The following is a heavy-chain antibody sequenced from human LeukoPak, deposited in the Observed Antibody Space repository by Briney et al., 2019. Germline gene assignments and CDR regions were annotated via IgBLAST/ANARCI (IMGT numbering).Heavy chain of an antibody. Sequence: GGSLRLSCAASGFTFSSYSMHWVRQAPGKGLEWVAVISYDGSNKYYADSVKGRFTISRDNSKNTLYLQMNSLRAEDTAVYYCAKDLWASYGSGRPPFDYWGQGTLVTVSS. CDR2: ISYDGSNK. CDR3: AKDLWASYGSGRPPFDY. J-gene: IGHJ4*02. CDR1: GFTFSSYS. V-gene: IGHV3-30*18. D-gene: IGHD3-10*01.